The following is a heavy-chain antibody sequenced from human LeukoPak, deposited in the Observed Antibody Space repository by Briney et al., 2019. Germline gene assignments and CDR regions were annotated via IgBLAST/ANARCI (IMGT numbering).Heavy chain of an antibody. Sequence: TGGSLRLSCTVSGFTVSSNSMSWVRQAPGKGLEWVSFIYSDNTHYLDSVKGRFTISRDNSKNTLYLQMNSLRAEDTAVYYCASLRQWLRTQDGGYWGQGTLVTVSS. CDR1: GFTVSSNS. CDR2: IYSDNT. V-gene: IGHV3-53*01. J-gene: IGHJ4*02. D-gene: IGHD6-19*01. CDR3: ASLRQWLRTQDGGY.